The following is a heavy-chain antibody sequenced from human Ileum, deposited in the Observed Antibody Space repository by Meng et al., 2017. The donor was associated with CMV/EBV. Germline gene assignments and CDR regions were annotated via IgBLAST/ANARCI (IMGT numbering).Heavy chain of an antibody. V-gene: IGHV3-15*01. CDR3: TTGGSTGG. CDR2: IKSKTDGGTI. Sequence: LSCAASGFALPNAWMSWVRQAPGKGLEWVGRIKSKTDGGTIDYAAPVKGRFTVSRDDSKSTLYLQMDSLKTEDTAVYYCTTGGSTGGWGQGTLVTVSS. D-gene: IGHD2-15*01. J-gene: IGHJ4*02. CDR1: GFALPNAW.